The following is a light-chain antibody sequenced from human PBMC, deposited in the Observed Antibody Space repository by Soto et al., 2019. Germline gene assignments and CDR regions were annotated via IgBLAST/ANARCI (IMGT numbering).Light chain of an antibody. Sequence: EIVLTQSPGTLSLSPGESASLSCRASESVIGRQLAWYQHKPGQAPRLLIYDACSRATGIPDRFSASGSGTDFTLTLSRLEPEDSAVYYCQQYKTFGQGTKVDIK. CDR1: ESVIGRQ. J-gene: IGKJ1*01. CDR3: QQYKT. CDR2: DAC. V-gene: IGKV3-20*01.